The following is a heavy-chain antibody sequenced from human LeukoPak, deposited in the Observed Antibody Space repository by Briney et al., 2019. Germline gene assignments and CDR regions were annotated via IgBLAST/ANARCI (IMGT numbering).Heavy chain of an antibody. CDR1: GFTFSSYG. CDR3: ARAHGGGIAVAGTTSDY. D-gene: IGHD6-19*01. J-gene: IGHJ4*02. Sequence: QPGRSLRLSCAASGFTFSSYGMHWVRQAPGKGLEWVAVIWYDGSNKYYADSVKGQFTISRDNSKNTMYLQTNSVRTEDTAVYYCARAHGGGIAVAGTTSDYWGQGTLVTVSS. CDR2: IWYDGSNK. V-gene: IGHV3-33*01.